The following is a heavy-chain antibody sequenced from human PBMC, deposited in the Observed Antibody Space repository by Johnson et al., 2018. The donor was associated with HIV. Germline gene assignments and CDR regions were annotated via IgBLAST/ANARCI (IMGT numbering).Heavy chain of an antibody. CDR1: GFTFSSYG. V-gene: IGHV3-33*01. J-gene: IGHJ3*02. CDR2: IRYDGSNK. CDR3: ARGRIAARPI. Sequence: QVQLVESGGGVVQPGRSLRLSCAASGFTFSSYGMHWVRQAPGKGLEWVAFIRYDGSNKYYVDSVKGRFTIARDNAKNSLYLQMNSLRAEDTAVYYCARGRIAARPIWGQGTMVTVSS. D-gene: IGHD6-6*01.